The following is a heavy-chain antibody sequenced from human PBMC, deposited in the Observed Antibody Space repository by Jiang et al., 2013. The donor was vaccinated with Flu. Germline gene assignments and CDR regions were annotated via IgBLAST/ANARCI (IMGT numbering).Heavy chain of an antibody. CDR1: GYTFTSYG. CDR2: ISAYNGNT. CDR3: ARESGSSGSYRYYYYYYGMDV. V-gene: IGHV1-18*01. Sequence: GAEVKKPGASVKVSCKASGYTFTSYGISWVRQAPGQGLEWMGWISAYNGNTNYAQKLQGRVTMTTDTSTSTAYMELRSLRSDDTAVYYCARESGSSGSYRYYYYYYGMDVWGQGTTVTVSS. J-gene: IGHJ6*02. D-gene: IGHD1-26*01.